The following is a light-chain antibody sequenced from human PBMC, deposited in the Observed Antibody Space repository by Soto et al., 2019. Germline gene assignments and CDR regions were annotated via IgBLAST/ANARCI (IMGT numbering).Light chain of an antibody. CDR1: EDLRNY. CDR2: GAS. V-gene: IGKV1-27*01. CDR3: QNYNRAPWT. J-gene: IGKJ1*01. Sequence: DIQMTQSPSSLSASVGDRVTITCRASEDLRNYLAWYQQKPGKVPKLLIYGASTFQSGVPSRFSGSGSGTDFTLTISSLQTEDVATYYCQNYNRAPWTFGQGTKVESK.